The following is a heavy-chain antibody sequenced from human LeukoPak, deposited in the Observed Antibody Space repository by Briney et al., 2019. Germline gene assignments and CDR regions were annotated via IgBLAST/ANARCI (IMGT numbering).Heavy chain of an antibody. CDR3: ARGGSQPITLHVFDS. D-gene: IGHD3-10*01. J-gene: IGHJ4*02. V-gene: IGHV3-23*01. CDR2: ISATGETT. Sequence: GGSLRLSCAASGFTFSSYAMSWVRQAPGKGLEWVAIISATGETTYYANSVKGRFSISRDNAKNTMSLQMNSLRVEDTAVYYCARGGSQPITLHVFDSWGQGTLVSVSS. CDR1: GFTFSSYA.